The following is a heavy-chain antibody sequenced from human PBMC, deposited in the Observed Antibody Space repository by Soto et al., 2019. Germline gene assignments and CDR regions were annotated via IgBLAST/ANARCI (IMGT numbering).Heavy chain of an antibody. CDR3: VRDDAFDL. Sequence: EVQLVESGGGLVQPGRSLRLSCAGSGFTFDAYPMHWVRQAPGKGLEWVAGLAWDGGSIEYVDSVEGRFTISRDNGKNALYLQMSSLRDKDTALYYCVRDDAFDLWGPGKQVTVSS. V-gene: IGHV3-9*01. J-gene: IGHJ3*01. CDR2: LAWDGGSI. CDR1: GFTFDAYP.